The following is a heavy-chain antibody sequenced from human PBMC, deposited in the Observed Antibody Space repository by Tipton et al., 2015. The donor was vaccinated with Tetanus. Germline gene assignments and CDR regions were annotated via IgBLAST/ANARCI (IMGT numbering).Heavy chain of an antibody. CDR1: GGSITSSFY. J-gene: IGHJ4*02. CDR3: ARGARGYTYG. V-gene: IGHV4-4*02. D-gene: IGHD5-18*01. CDR2: IHPSGSV. Sequence: TLSLTCTVSGGSITSSFYCTWIRQSPGKGLEWIGEIHPSGSVFYSPSLKSRVTMLLDTSANQFSLNLTSVTAADTAVYYCARGARGYTYGWGQGTLVTVSS.